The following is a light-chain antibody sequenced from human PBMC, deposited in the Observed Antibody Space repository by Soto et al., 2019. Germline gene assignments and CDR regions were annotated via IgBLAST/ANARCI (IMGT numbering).Light chain of an antibody. V-gene: IGLV1-40*01. CDR3: QSYDSSLSGSL. Sequence: QSVLTQPPSVSGAPGQRVTISCTGRSSNIGAGYDVHWYQQLPGTAPKLLIYANSNRPSGVPDRFSGSKSGTSASLAITGLQAEDEADYYCQSYDSSLSGSLFGGGTKLTVL. J-gene: IGLJ2*01. CDR2: ANS. CDR1: SSNIGAGYD.